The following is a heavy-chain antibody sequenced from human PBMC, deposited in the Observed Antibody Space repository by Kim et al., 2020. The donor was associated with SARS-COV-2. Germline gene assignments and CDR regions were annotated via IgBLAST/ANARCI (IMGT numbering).Heavy chain of an antibody. V-gene: IGHV3-30*04. CDR1: GFTFSSYA. J-gene: IGHJ6*04. CDR3: ARDPGYCSSTSCSRPRSYYYYYGMDV. CDR2: ISYDGSNK. D-gene: IGHD2-2*01. Sequence: GGSLRLSCAASGFTFSSYAMHWVRQAPGKGLEWVAVISYDGSNKYYADSVKGRFTISRDNSKNTLYLQMNSLRAEDTAVYYCARDPGYCSSTSCSRPRSYYYYYGMDVWGKGTTVTVSS.